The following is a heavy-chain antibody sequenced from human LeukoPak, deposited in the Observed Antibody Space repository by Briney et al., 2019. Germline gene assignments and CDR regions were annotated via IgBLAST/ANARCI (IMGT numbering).Heavy chain of an antibody. D-gene: IGHD3-9*01. CDR1: GFTFSSYA. CDR3: AKGVLRYFDWSTPFDY. V-gene: IGHV3-23*01. CDR2: ISGSGGST. J-gene: IGHJ4*02. Sequence: GGSLRLSCAASGFTFSSYAMSWVRQAPGKRLEWVSAISGSGGSTYYADSVKGRFTISRDNSKNTLYLQMNSLRAEDTAVYYCAKGVLRYFDWSTPFDYWGQGTLVTVSS.